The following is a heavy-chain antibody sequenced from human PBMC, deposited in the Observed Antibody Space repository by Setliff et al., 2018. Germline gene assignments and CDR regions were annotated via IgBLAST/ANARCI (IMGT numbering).Heavy chain of an antibody. CDR3: AGGRRYDYGWDFDY. CDR2: IYYSGST. V-gene: IGHV4-39*07. Sequence: SETLSLTCTVSGGSISSSSYYWGWIRQPPGKGLEWIGSIYYSGSTYYNPSLKSRVTISVDTSKNQFSPKLTSVTAADTAVYYCAGGRRYDYGWDFDYWGQGTLVTVSS. J-gene: IGHJ4*02. D-gene: IGHD4-17*01. CDR1: GGSISSSSYY.